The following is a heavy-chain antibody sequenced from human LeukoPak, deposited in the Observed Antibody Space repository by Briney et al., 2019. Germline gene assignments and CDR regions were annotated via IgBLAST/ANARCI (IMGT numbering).Heavy chain of an antibody. CDR3: VKDKTDFWSGYFDY. Sequence: GGSLRLSCAASGFIFDDYAMHWVRQTPGKGLEWVSGISWNSDSIVYADSVKGRFTISRDNAKNTLYLQMNSLRSEDMALYYCVKDKTDFWSGYFDYWGQGTLVTVSS. D-gene: IGHD3-3*01. CDR1: GFIFDDYA. J-gene: IGHJ4*02. CDR2: ISWNSDSI. V-gene: IGHV3-9*03.